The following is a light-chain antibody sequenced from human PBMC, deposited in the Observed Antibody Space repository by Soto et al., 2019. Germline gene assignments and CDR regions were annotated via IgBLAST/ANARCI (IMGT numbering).Light chain of an antibody. CDR2: DAS. J-gene: IGKJ2*01. V-gene: IGKV3-11*01. CDR1: QSVSSY. Sequence: IVLTQSPATLSLSPGERATLSCRASQSVSSYLAWYQQKPGQAPRLLIYDASNRATGIPARFSGSGSGTDFTLNIISLEPEDFAVYYCQQRGNWPPYTFGQGTKREIK. CDR3: QQRGNWPPYT.